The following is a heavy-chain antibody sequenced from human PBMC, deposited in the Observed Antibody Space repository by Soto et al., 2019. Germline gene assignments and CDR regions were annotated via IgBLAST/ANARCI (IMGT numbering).Heavy chain of an antibody. CDR3: AKEYCSGGSCSHDAFDI. J-gene: IGHJ3*02. D-gene: IGHD2-15*01. CDR1: GFTFSSYA. Sequence: EVQLLESGGGLVQPGGSLRLSCAASGFTFSSYAMSWVRQAPGKGLEWVSAISGSGGSTYYADSVKGRFTISRDNSKNTLYLQMNSLRAEDTAVYYCAKEYCSGGSCSHDAFDIWGQGTMVTVSS. CDR2: ISGSGGST. V-gene: IGHV3-23*01.